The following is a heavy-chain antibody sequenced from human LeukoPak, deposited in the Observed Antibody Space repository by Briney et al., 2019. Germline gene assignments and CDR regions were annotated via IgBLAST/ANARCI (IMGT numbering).Heavy chain of an antibody. CDR2: INPSGGST. J-gene: IGHJ5*02. V-gene: IGHV1-46*01. CDR3: ARDSTGDYCSSTSCSNNWFDP. D-gene: IGHD2-2*01. Sequence: ASVKVSCKASGYTFTGYYMHWVRQAPGQGLEWMGIINPSGGSTSYAQKFQGRVTMTRDTSTSTVYMELSSLRSEDTAVYYCARDSTGDYCSSTSCSNNWFDPWGQGTLVTVSS. CDR1: GYTFTGYY.